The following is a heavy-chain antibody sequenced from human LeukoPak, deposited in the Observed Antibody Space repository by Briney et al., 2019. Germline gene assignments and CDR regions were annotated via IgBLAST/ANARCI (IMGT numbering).Heavy chain of an antibody. CDR1: GYTFTSYD. Sequence: ASVKVSCKASGYTFTSYDINWVRQATGQGLEWMGWMNPNSGNTGYAQKFQGRVTMTTNTSISTAYMELSSLRSEDTAVYYCVVSGTQLVRGEDWFDPWGQGTLVTVSS. J-gene: IGHJ5*02. V-gene: IGHV1-8*01. D-gene: IGHD6-13*01. CDR3: VVSGTQLVRGEDWFDP. CDR2: MNPNSGNT.